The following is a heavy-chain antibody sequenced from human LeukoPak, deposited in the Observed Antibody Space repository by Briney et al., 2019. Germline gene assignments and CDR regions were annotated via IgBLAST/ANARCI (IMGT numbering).Heavy chain of an antibody. Sequence: SETLSLTCTVSGGSISSSSYYWGWIRQPPGKGLEWIGTLYYSEDTYYNPSLKSRVTISVDTSKNQFSPKLNSVTAADTAVYYCAGGGAAAHFGYWGQGTLVTVSS. J-gene: IGHJ4*02. CDR3: AGGGAAAHFGY. D-gene: IGHD6-13*01. CDR1: GGSISSSSYY. V-gene: IGHV4-39*01. CDR2: LYYSEDT.